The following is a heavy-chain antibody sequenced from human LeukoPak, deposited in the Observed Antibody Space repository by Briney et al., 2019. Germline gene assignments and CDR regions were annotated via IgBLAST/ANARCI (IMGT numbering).Heavy chain of an antibody. CDR1: GFTFSSYE. J-gene: IGHJ3*02. V-gene: IGHV3-48*03. Sequence: GGSLRLSCAASGFTFSSYEMNWVRQAAGKGLEWVSYISSSGSTIYYADSVKGRFTISRDNAKNSLYLQMNSLRAEDTAVYYCARDGLDPAAFDIWGQGTMVTVSS. CDR2: ISSSGSTI. CDR3: ARDGLDPAAFDI.